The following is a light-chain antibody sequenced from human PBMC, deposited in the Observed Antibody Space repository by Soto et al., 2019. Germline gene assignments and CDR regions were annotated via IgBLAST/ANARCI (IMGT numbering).Light chain of an antibody. V-gene: IGKV3-11*01. CDR1: QSVSNY. CDR3: QQYNSWPLT. CDR2: DAS. Sequence: EIVLTQSPATLSLSPGARAPLSCRASQSVSNYLAWYQQKPGQAPRLLIFDASKRATGIPARISGSGSGTEFTLTISSLQSEDFAVYYCQQYNSWPLTFGGGTKVDIK. J-gene: IGKJ4*01.